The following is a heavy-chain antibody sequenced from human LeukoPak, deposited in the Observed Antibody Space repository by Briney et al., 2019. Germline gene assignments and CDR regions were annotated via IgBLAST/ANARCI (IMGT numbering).Heavy chain of an antibody. Sequence: PSETLSLTCTVSGGSISSYYWSWIRQPPGKGLEWIGYIYYSGSTNYNPSLRSRVTISVDTSKNQFSLKLSSVTAADTAVYYCASGSVKLTYYYYYGMDVWGQGTTVTVSS. J-gene: IGHJ6*02. D-gene: IGHD3-16*01. CDR2: IYYSGST. CDR3: ASGSVKLTYYYYYGMDV. V-gene: IGHV4-59*08. CDR1: GGSISSYY.